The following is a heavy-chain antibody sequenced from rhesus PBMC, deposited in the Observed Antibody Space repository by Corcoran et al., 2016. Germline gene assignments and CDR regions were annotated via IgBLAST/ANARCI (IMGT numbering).Heavy chain of an antibody. CDR1: GYSISSGYG. V-gene: IGHV4-127*01. CDR2: IVGISGST. Sequence: QVQLQESGPGLVKPSETLSLPCAVSGYSISSGYGWSWIRQPPGNGLEWIGYIVGISGSTNYNPCFKSRVTISKDTAKNQFSLKLSSVTAADTAVYYCARVWYYWYFDLWGPGTPITISS. J-gene: IGHJ2*01. D-gene: IGHD2-21*01. CDR3: ARVWYYWYFDL.